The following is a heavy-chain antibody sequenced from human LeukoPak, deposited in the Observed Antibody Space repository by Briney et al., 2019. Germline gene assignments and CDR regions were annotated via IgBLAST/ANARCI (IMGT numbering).Heavy chain of an antibody. CDR1: GFTFSSYG. Sequence: GRSLRLSCAASGFTFSSYGMHWVRQAPGKGLEWVPVIWYDGSNKYYADSVRGRFTISRDNSKNTLYLQMNSLRAEDTAVYYCARDKNGDFDYWGQGTLVTVSS. CDR2: IWYDGSNK. CDR3: ARDKNGDFDY. J-gene: IGHJ4*02. V-gene: IGHV3-33*01. D-gene: IGHD1-1*01.